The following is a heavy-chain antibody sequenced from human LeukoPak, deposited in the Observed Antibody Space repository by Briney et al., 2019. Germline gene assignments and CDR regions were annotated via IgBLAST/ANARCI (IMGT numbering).Heavy chain of an antibody. J-gene: IGHJ3*02. Sequence: GGSLRFSCAASGFTFSSYGMHWVRQAPGKGLEWVAVIWYDGSNKYYADSVKGRFTISRDNSKNTLYLQMNSLRAEDTAVYYCARAYHDYTAMVTYAFDIWGQGTMVTVSS. D-gene: IGHD5-18*01. CDR2: IWYDGSNK. CDR1: GFTFSSYG. V-gene: IGHV3-33*01. CDR3: ARAYHDYTAMVTYAFDI.